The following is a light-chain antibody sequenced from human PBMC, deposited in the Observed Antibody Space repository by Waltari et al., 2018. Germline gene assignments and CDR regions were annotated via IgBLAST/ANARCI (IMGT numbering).Light chain of an antibody. J-gene: IGKJ1*01. V-gene: IGKV1-5*03. CDR2: RTS. CDR1: QDVNSW. CDR3: QHYDSYSPWT. Sequence: DIQMTPSPSTLSASVGDRVSIPCRASQDVNSWLAWYQQKPGKAPKLLIYRTSRLESGVPSRFSGSGSGTEFTLTISSLQPDDFATYYCQHYDSYSPWTFGQGTRVEV.